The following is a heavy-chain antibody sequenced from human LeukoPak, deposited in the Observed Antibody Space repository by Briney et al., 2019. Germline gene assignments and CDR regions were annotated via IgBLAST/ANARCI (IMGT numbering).Heavy chain of an antibody. CDR1: GFTSDDYA. D-gene: IGHD6-13*01. V-gene: IGHV3-9*02. J-gene: IGHJ4*02. Sequence: GGSLRLSCAAYGFTSDDYAMHWVRQAPGKGLEWVSGISWKSGNVGYADSVKGRFTISRDNAKNSLYLQMNSLRAEDTALYYCVKVAAGIFDYWGQGTLVTVSS. CDR3: VKVAAGIFDY. CDR2: ISWKSGNV.